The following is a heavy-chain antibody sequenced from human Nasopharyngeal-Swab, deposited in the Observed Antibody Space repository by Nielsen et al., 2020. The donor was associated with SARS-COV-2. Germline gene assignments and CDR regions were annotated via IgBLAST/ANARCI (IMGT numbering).Heavy chain of an antibody. D-gene: IGHD2-21*02. CDR1: GFTFSGYA. CDR3: ARELKEYCGGDCYEKDYYYYYYMDV. V-gene: IGHV3-30-3*01. Sequence: GESLKISCAASGFTFSGYAMHWVRQAPGKGLEWVAVIANDGSNKYYADSVKGRFTISRDNSKNTLYLQMNSLRAEDTAVYYCARELKEYCGGDCYEKDYYYYYYMDVWGKGTTVTVSS. J-gene: IGHJ6*03. CDR2: IANDGSNK.